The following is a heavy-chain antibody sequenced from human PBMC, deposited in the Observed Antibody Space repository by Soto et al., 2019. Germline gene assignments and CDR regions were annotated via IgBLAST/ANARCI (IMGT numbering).Heavy chain of an antibody. J-gene: IGHJ4*02. CDR1: GFSLTTSGVG. CDR2: IYWDDDK. CDR3: AHRILRTVFGLVTTTAIYFDF. D-gene: IGHD3-3*01. Sequence: QITLNESGPTVVKPAETLNLTCTFSGFSLTTSGVGVCWIHQSPGKAPEWLALIYWDDDKRYSASLKSRLTITKDTSKNQVVLTMASVDPADTATYYCAHRILRTVFGLVTTTAIYFDFWGQGTPVVVSS. V-gene: IGHV2-5*02.